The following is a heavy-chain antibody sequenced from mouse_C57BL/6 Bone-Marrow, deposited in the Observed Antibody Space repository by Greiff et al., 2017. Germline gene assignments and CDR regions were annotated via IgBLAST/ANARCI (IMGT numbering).Heavy chain of an antibody. V-gene: IGHV5-4*03. CDR3: ARVLITTGFAY. D-gene: IGHD1-1*01. CDR2: ISDGGSYT. CDR1: GFTFSSYA. J-gene: IGHJ3*01. Sequence: EVKLVESGGGLVKPGGSLKLSCAASGFTFSSYAMSWVRQTPEKRLEWVATISDGGSYTYYPDNVKGRFTISRDNAKNNLYLQMSHLTSEDTAMYYCARVLITTGFAYWGQGTLVTVSA.